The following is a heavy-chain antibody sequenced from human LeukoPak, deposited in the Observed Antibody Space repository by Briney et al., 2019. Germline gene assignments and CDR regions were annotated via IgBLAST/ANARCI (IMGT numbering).Heavy chain of an antibody. CDR1: GASITYNC. CDR2: FSYSGSA. CDR3: ARHPPGSASGWHPLDY. D-gene: IGHD6-19*01. J-gene: IGHJ4*02. V-gene: IGHV4-59*08. Sequence: SETLSLTCTVSGASITYNCWGWIRQPPGKGLGWHGYFSYSGSAHYNPSLRSRVTISADTSTNQVSLNPISVTAADTAVYFCARHPPGSASGWHPLDYWGQGSLVTVSS.